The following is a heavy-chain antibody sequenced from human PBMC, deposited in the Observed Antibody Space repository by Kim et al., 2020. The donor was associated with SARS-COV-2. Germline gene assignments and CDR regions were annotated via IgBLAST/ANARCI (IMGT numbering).Heavy chain of an antibody. J-gene: IGHJ4*02. V-gene: IGHV4-31*03. D-gene: IGHD6-13*01. CDR1: GGSISSGGYY. CDR3: ARAPGSIAASVALFDY. CDR2: IYYSGST. Sequence: SETLSLTCTVSGGSISSGGYYWSWIRQHPGKGLEWIGYIYYSGSTYYNPSLKSRVTISVDTSKNQFSLKLSSVTAADTAVYYCARAPGSIAASVALFDYWGQGTLVTVSS.